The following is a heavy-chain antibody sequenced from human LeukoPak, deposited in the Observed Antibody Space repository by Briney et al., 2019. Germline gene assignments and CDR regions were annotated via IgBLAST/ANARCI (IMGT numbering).Heavy chain of an antibody. CDR1: GASLTRPTYY. D-gene: IGHD5-12*01. V-gene: IGHV4-61*01. CDR2: ISYSGNT. Sequence: SETLSLTCSVSGASLTRPTYYQWSWIRQPPGKGLEWIGYISYSGNTNYNPSLKSRVTISIDTSKNQFSLKLNSVTAADTAVYYCARHFGSGFDRWFDPWGQGSLVIVSS. J-gene: IGHJ5*02. CDR3: ARHFGSGFDRWFDP.